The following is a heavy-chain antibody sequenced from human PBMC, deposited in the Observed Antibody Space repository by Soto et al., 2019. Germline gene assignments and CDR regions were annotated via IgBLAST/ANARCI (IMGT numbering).Heavy chain of an antibody. CDR2: ISYDGNNE. CDR3: SRRGNWGSAFDV. Sequence: WGSLRLSCAASGFSFSTYPMHWVRQAPGKGLDWVALISYDGNNEYYADSVKGRFTISRDNSRDTLFLQMDSLRAEDTAVYYCSRRGNWGSAFDVWGQGTLVTVSS. V-gene: IGHV3-30-3*01. J-gene: IGHJ3*01. CDR1: GFSFSTYP. D-gene: IGHD7-27*01.